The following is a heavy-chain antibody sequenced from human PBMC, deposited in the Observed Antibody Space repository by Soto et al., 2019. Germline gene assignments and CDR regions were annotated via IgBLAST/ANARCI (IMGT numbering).Heavy chain of an antibody. V-gene: IGHV3-30-3*01. D-gene: IGHD3-22*01. CDR3: AYSSGYSLFDY. J-gene: IGHJ4*02. CDR2: ISYDGSNK. Sequence: QVQLVESGGGVVQPGRSLRLSCAASGFTFSSYAMHWVRQAPGKGLECVAVISYDGSNKYYAESVKGRFTISRDNSKNTLYLQMNSLRAEDTAVYYCAYSSGYSLFDYWVQGTLVTVSS. CDR1: GFTFSSYA.